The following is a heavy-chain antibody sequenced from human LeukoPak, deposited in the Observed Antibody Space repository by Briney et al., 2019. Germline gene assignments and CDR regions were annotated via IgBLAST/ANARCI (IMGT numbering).Heavy chain of an antibody. J-gene: IGHJ4*02. CDR3: AKGLEAVAGYFDC. Sequence: PGGSLRLSCAASGFTFSSYGMHWVRQAPGKGLEWVAVISYDGSNKHYADSVKGRFTISRDNSKNTLYLQMNSLRLEDTAVYYCAKGLEAVAGYFDCWGQGTLVTVSS. D-gene: IGHD6-19*01. CDR1: GFTFSSYG. CDR2: ISYDGSNK. V-gene: IGHV3-30*18.